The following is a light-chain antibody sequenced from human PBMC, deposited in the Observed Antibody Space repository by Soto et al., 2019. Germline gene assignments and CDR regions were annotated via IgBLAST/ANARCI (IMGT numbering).Light chain of an antibody. V-gene: IGKV1-5*03. Sequence: DIQMTQSPSTLPASVGDRVTITCRASQTISNWLAWYQQKPGKAPKLLIYKASSLQSGVPSRFSGSGSVTEFTLTITSLQPDDFATYCCQQYNSYSTFGQGTKLEVK. J-gene: IGKJ2*01. CDR1: QTISNW. CDR3: QQYNSYST. CDR2: KAS.